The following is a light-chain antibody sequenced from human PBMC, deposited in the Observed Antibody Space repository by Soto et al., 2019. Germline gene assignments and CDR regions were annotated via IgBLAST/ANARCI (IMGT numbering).Light chain of an antibody. J-gene: IGKJ2*01. CDR2: AAS. Sequence: IQLTQSPSSLSASVGDRVTITCRASQGISSYLAWYQQKPGKAPKLLIYAASTLQSGVPSRFSGSGSWTDFTLTISSLQPEDFATDDCKPIKNYPYTFGQGTTLEIK. CDR1: QGISSY. CDR3: KPIKNYPYT. V-gene: IGKV1-9*01.